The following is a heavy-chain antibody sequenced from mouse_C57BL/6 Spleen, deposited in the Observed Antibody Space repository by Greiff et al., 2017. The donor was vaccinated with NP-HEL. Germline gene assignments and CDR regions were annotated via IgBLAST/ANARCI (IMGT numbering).Heavy chain of an antibody. D-gene: IGHD1-1*01. Sequence: EVMLVESGEGLVKPGGSLKLSCAASGFTFSSYAMSWVRQTPEKRLEWVAYISSGGDYIYYADTVKGRFPISRDNARNTLYLQMRSLKSEDTAMYDCTRGDCGSSFYYDMDYWGQRTSVTVSS. J-gene: IGHJ4*01. CDR3: TRGDCGSSFYYDMDY. CDR2: ISSGGDYI. CDR1: GFTFSSYA. V-gene: IGHV5-9-1*02.